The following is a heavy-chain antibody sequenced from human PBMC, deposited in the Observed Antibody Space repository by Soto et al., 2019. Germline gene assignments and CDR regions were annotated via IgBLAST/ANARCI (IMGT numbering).Heavy chain of an antibody. CDR1: GLTFSSYW. V-gene: IGHV3-7*01. CDR3: ARVRVYYDYVWGSYVPFFDY. Sequence: PGGSLRLSCAASGLTFSSYWMIWVRQAPGKGLEWVANIKQDGSEKYYVDSVKGRFTISRDNAKNSLYLQMNSLRAEDTAVYYCARVRVYYDYVWGSYVPFFDYWGQGTLVTVSS. J-gene: IGHJ4*02. D-gene: IGHD3-16*01. CDR2: IKQDGSEK.